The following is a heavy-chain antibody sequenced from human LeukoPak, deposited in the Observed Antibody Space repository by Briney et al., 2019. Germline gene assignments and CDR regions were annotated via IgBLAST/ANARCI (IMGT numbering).Heavy chain of an antibody. CDR2: FAMIDDII. CDR1: GFTFNNYA. V-gene: IGHV3-23*05. CDR3: AKGDNNWSHFDY. D-gene: IGHD1-1*01. J-gene: IGHJ4*02. Sequence: GGSLRLSCAGSGFTFNNYAMSWVRQAPGKGLEWVSGFAMIDDIIHYVDSVKGRFTISRDNSKNMLYLQMNSLRVEDTAVYFCAKGDNNWSHFDYWGQGTLVTVSS.